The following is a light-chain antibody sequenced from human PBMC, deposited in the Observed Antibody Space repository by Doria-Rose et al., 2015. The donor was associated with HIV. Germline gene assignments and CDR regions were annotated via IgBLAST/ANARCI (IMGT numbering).Light chain of an antibody. CDR3: QQYYDTPS. Sequence: TQSPESLGMSLGERATLNCKSNQSLLYTSKNYLAWYQQKPGQPPKLVIYWASTRQSGVPARFSGSGSGTDFTLTISSLEAGDVAVYYCQQYYDTPSFGPGTTVDIK. CDR1: QSLLYTSKNY. J-gene: IGKJ3*01. V-gene: IGKV4-1*01. CDR2: WAS.